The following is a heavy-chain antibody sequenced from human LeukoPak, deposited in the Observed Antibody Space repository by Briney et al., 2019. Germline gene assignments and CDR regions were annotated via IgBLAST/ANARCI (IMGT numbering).Heavy chain of an antibody. Sequence: SGGSLRLPCAASGFTFDDYGMSWVRQAPGKGLEWVSGINWNGGSTGYADSVKGRFTISRDNAKNSLYLQMNSLRAEDTASYYCARDGGIAAAYKYFDYWGQGTLVTVSS. V-gene: IGHV3-20*04. CDR1: GFTFDDYG. CDR2: INWNGGST. CDR3: ARDGGIAAAYKYFDY. D-gene: IGHD6-13*01. J-gene: IGHJ4*02.